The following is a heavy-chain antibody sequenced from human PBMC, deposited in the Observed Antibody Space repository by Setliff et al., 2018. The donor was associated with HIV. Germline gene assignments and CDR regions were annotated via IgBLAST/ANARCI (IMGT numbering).Heavy chain of an antibody. CDR1: GGSFSGFY. D-gene: IGHD6-19*01. J-gene: IGHJ4*02. Sequence: SETLSLTCAVYGGSFSGFYWTFIRQSPGKGLEWIGEVTHSGTTTYDPSLKRRITISVDPSKNQFSLKLTSVTAADMGVYYCARGRKKTLAVSGTRYFDFWGQGTLVTVSS. V-gene: IGHV4-34*01. CDR2: VTHSGTT. CDR3: ARGRKKTLAVSGTRYFDF.